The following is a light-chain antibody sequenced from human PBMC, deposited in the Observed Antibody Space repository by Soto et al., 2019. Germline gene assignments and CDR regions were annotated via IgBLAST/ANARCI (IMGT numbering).Light chain of an antibody. V-gene: IGKV3-11*01. J-gene: IGKJ5*01. CDR3: QQDGTSEII. CDR1: QSINRH. CDR2: DAS. Sequence: EIVLTQSPATLSLSPGERATLSCRASQSINRHLAWYRQKPGQAPRLLIYDASNRATGIPARFSGSGSGTDFTLTISSLEPEDFAVFFCQQDGTSEIIFGQGTRLEIK.